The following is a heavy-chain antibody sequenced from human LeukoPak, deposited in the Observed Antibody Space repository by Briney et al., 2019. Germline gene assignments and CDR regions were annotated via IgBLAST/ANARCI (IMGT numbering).Heavy chain of an antibody. CDR2: FDPEDGET. CDR3: ARTSPRAYGIDY. D-gene: IGHD4-17*01. J-gene: IGHJ4*02. V-gene: IGHV1-24*01. CDR1: GYTLTELS. Sequence: GASVKVSCKVSGYTLTELSMHWVRQAPGKGLEWMGGFDPEDGETIYAQKFQGRVTMTRDTSISTAYMELSRLRSDDTAVYYCARTSPRAYGIDYWGQGTLVTVSS.